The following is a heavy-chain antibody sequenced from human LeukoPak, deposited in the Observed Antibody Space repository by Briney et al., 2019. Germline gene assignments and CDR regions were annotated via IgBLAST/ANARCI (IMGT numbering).Heavy chain of an antibody. CDR3: ARAYYDSSGPWYFDL. V-gene: IGHV4-30-4*08. J-gene: IGHJ2*01. CDR1: GGSISSGDYY. CDR2: IYYSGST. D-gene: IGHD3-22*01. Sequence: XQTLSLTCTVSGGSISSGDYYWSWIRQPPGKGLEWIGYIYYSGSTYYNPSLKSRVTISVDTSKNQFSLKLSSVTAADTAVYYCARAYYDSSGPWYFDLWGRGTLVTVSS.